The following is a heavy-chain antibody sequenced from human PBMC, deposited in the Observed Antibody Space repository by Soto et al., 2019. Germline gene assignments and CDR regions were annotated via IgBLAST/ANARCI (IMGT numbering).Heavy chain of an antibody. Sequence: QVQLQESGPGLLKPSGTLSLTSEVSGASFSVINGWGWFGRPPGKGLEWIGEIYHSGRTNYNPSLKSRVTISVDKSKNQFSLKLNSVTAADTAMYYCAAAAGTHYYYYGMDVWGQGTTVTVS. CDR1: GASFSVING. CDR3: AAAAGTHYYYYGMDV. J-gene: IGHJ6*02. CDR2: IYHSGRT. D-gene: IGHD6-13*01. V-gene: IGHV4-4*02.